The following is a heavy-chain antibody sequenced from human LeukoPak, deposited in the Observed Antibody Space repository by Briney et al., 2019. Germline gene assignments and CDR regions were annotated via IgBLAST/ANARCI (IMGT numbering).Heavy chain of an antibody. V-gene: IGHV3-23*01. CDR3: AKYVLRYFDWFDY. D-gene: IGHD3-9*01. CDR1: GFTFSSYA. J-gene: IGHJ4*02. Sequence: GGSLRLSCAASGFTFSSYAMSWVRQAPGKGLEWVSTISGSGGSTYYADSVKGRFTISRDNSKNTLYLQMNSLRAEDTAVYYCAKYVLRYFDWFDYWGQETLVTVSS. CDR2: ISGSGGST.